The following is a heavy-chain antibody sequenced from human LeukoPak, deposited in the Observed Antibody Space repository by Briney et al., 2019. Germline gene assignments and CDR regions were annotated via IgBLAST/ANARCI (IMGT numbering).Heavy chain of an antibody. CDR2: IDPSDSYT. Sequence: GESLKISCKGSGYSFTSYWISWVRQMPGKGLEWMGRIDPSDSYTNYSPSFQGHVTISADKSISTAYLQWSSLKASDTAMYYCARLNLGYCSGGSCYSPGSFDPWGQGTLVTVSS. J-gene: IGHJ5*02. CDR3: ARLNLGYCSGGSCYSPGSFDP. D-gene: IGHD2-15*01. V-gene: IGHV5-10-1*01. CDR1: GYSFTSYW.